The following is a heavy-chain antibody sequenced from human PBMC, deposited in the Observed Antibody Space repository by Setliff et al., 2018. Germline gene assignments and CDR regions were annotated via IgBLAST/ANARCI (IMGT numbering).Heavy chain of an antibody. J-gene: IGHJ4*01. CDR1: GFTYNNCW. CDR2: INPDGSEK. Sequence: GGSLRLSCGASGFTYNNCWVSWVRQAPGKGLEWLASINPDGSEKYYVDSVKGRFTISRDNHKNTLHLQTNSLRVEDTAIYYCAKSPHDFWSGRVFFDYWGQGMLVTVSS. CDR3: AKSPHDFWSGRVFFDY. V-gene: IGHV3-7*03. D-gene: IGHD3-3*01.